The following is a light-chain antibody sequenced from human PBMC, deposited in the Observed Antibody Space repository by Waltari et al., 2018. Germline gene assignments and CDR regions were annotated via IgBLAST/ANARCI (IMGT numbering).Light chain of an antibody. CDR1: ESIASP. J-gene: IGKJ2*01. V-gene: IGKV3-11*01. CDR3: QQRSHWPMYT. CDR2: DTS. Sequence: EIVLTQSPATLSLSPGDRATLSGRASESIASPLVWYQQKPGQPPRILIYDTSNRAAGIPARFSGSGSGTDFSLTISSLEPEDFVVYYCQQRSHWPMYTFGQGTKLEIK.